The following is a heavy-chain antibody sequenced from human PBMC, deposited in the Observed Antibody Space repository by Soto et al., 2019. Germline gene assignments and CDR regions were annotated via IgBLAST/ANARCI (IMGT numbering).Heavy chain of an antibody. Sequence: EVPLVESGGGLIPPGGSLRLSFAASGFLVNSAYMTWVRQAPGKGLEWLSMINSDGSTLYAESVKGRVTISRDNSKNRLDLQMNSLRAEDTAMYYCASSGYSFAWGYWGQGTLFIVPS. V-gene: IGHV3-53*01. CDR2: INSDGST. CDR1: GFLVNSAY. CDR3: ASSGYSFAWGY. J-gene: IGHJ4*02. D-gene: IGHD5-18*01.